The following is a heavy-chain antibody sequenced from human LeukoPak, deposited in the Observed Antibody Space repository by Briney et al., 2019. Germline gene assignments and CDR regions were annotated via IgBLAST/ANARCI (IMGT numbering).Heavy chain of an antibody. CDR2: INPNSGGT. D-gene: IGHD3-16*02. CDR1: GYTFSGYY. J-gene: IGHJ4*02. Sequence: ASVKVSCKASGYTFSGYYTHWVRQAPGQGLEWLGRINPNSGGTDYAQKFQGRVTMTRDTSITTAYMELSRLRSDDTAMYYCARDNVIRWGQGTLVTVSS. CDR3: ARDNVIR. V-gene: IGHV1-2*06.